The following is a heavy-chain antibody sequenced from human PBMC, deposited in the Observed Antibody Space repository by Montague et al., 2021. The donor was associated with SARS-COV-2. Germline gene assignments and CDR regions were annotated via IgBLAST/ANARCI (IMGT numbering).Heavy chain of an antibody. J-gene: IGHJ3*02. CDR1: GDSVSSKSVA. Sequence: CAISGDSVSSKSVAWNWIRQSPSRGLEWLGRTYYRSKWDSDYAEXXKGRRVITPDTSKNQVSLQLNSVIPEDTAVYFCASSGITLTGLDAFDIWGQGTMVTVSS. D-gene: IGHD3-9*01. CDR3: ASSGITLTGLDAFDI. CDR2: TYYRSKWDS. V-gene: IGHV6-1*01.